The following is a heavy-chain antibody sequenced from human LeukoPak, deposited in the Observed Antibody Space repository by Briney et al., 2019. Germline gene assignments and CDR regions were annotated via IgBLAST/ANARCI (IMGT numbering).Heavy chain of an antibody. CDR1: GFTFSSYA. CDR2: ISGSGGST. J-gene: IGHJ6*04. D-gene: IGHD3-10*02. CDR3: AELGITMIGGV. V-gene: IGHV3-23*01. Sequence: GGSLRLSCAASGFTFSSYAMSWVRQAPGKGLEWVSAISGSGGSTYYADSVKGRFAISRDNAKNSLYLQMNSLRAEDTAVYYCAELGITMIGGVWGRGTTVTISS.